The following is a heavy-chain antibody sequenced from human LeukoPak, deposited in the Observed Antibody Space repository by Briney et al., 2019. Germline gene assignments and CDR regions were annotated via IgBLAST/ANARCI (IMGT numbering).Heavy chain of an antibody. V-gene: IGHV3-74*01. CDR2: INSDGSST. CDR1: GFTFSSYW. D-gene: IGHD1-26*01. Sequence: GGSLRLSCAASGFTFSSYWMHWVRQAPGKGLVWVSRINSDGSSTSYADSVKGRFTISRDDAKNTLYLQMNSLRAEDTAVYYCAKGYSGSYVDYWGQGTLVTVSS. CDR3: AKGYSGSYVDY. J-gene: IGHJ4*02.